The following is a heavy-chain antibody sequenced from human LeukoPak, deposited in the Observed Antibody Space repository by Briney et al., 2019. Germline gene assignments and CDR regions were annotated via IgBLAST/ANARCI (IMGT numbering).Heavy chain of an antibody. D-gene: IGHD3-22*01. J-gene: IGHJ4*02. Sequence: PGGSLRLSCVASGFTFSSYGMHWVRQAPGKGLEWVAVISYNEDAKIYADSVKGRFTISRDNSKNTLYLQMNSLRAEDTAVYYCAKDRHITMIVVVTHLFDYWGQGTLVTVSS. CDR3: AKDRHITMIVVVTHLFDY. V-gene: IGHV3-30*18. CDR1: GFTFSSYG. CDR2: ISYNEDAK.